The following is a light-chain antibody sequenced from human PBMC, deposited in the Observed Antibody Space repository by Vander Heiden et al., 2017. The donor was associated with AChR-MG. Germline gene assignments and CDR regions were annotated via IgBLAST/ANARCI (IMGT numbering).Light chain of an antibody. CDR1: QSVNSN. J-gene: IGKJ4*01. CDR3: QQYNNWHPLT. Sequence: EIVMTQSPATLCVSPGERATLSCRASQSVNSNLAWYQQKPGQAPRLLIYGASTRATGIPARFSGSGSGTEFTLTISSLQSEDFAVYYCQQYNNWHPLTFGGGTKVEIK. V-gene: IGKV3-15*01. CDR2: GAS.